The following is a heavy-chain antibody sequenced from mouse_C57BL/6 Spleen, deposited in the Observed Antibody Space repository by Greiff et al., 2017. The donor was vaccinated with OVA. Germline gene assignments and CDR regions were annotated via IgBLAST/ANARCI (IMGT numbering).Heavy chain of an antibody. CDR2: IDPSDSYT. CDR3: ARMATTVVAPFDY. J-gene: IGHJ2*01. CDR1: GYTFTSYW. V-gene: IGHV1-50*01. D-gene: IGHD1-1*01. Sequence: QVQLQQSGAELVKPGASVKLSCKASGYTFTSYWMQWVKQRPGQGLEWIGEIDPSDSYTNYNQKFKGKATLTVDTSSSTAYMQLSSLTSEDSAVYYCARMATTVVAPFDYWGQGTTLTVSS.